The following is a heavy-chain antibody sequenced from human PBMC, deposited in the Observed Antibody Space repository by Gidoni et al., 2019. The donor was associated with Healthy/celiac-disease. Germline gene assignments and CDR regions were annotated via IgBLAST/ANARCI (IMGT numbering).Heavy chain of an antibody. CDR1: GYTFTSYY. J-gene: IGHJ4*02. V-gene: IGHV1-46*01. CDR2: INPSGGST. D-gene: IGHD5-12*01. Sequence: QVQLVQSGAEVKKPGASVKVSCKASGYTFTSYYMHWVRQAPGQGLEWMGIINPSGGSTSYAQKFQGRVTMTRDTSTSTVYMELSSLRSEDTAVYYCARDQELGGYAPLFDYWGQGTLVTVSS. CDR3: ARDQELGGYAPLFDY.